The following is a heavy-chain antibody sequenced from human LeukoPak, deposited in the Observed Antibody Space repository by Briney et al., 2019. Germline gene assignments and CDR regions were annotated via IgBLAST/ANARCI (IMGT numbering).Heavy chain of an antibody. D-gene: IGHD3-22*01. CDR2: MNPSGST. CDR3: ARGRQDVTMIVVVMTAVSYYLDV. CDR1: GGSFSGYY. J-gene: IGHJ6*03. Sequence: SETLSLTCAVYGGSFSGYYWTWIRQTPEKGLEWIGEMNPSGSTSYNPSLKSRVTISVDTSKNQFSLKLSSVTAADTAVYYCARGRQDVTMIVVVMTAVSYYLDVWGKGTTVAVS. V-gene: IGHV4-34*01.